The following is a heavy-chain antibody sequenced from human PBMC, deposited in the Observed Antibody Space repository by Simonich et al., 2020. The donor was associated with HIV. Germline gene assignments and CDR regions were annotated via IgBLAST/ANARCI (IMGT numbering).Heavy chain of an antibody. CDR3: ARVIFVTSAGFDY. Sequence: VQLQQWGAGLLKPSETLSLTCAVYGGPFSGYYWSWIRQPPGKGLEWIGEINHSGTTNYKPSLKSRVTISRDTSKNQFSLKLSSVTAADTAIYYCARVIFVTSAGFDYWGQGTLVTVSS. D-gene: IGHD3-3*02. CDR2: INHSGTT. J-gene: IGHJ4*02. V-gene: IGHV4-34*01. CDR1: GGPFSGYY.